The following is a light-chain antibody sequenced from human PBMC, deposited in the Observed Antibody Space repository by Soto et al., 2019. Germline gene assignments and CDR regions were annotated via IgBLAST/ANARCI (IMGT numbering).Light chain of an antibody. Sequence: DIQMTQSPSSLSASVGDRVTITCRASQSISSYLNWYEQKPGKAPKLLIYAASSLQSGVPSRFSDSGSGTDFTLTISSLRPEDFATYYCHQSYSTPFTFDQVTRLEIK. CDR3: HQSYSTPFT. V-gene: IGKV1-39*01. CDR1: QSISSY. CDR2: AAS. J-gene: IGKJ5*01.